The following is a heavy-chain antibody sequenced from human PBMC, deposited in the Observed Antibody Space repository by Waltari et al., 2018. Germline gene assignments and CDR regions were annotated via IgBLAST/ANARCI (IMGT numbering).Heavy chain of an antibody. V-gene: IGHV3-7*01. Sequence: EVQLVESGGGLVQPGGSLSPSCPASGFTFSNIWLTWVRQAPGKGLEWVANINQDGSEKYSVESVKGRFTISRDNAKNSLYLQLNSLRADDTAVYYCTRGGDDSSWYWRNWGQGTLVTVSS. CDR1: GFTFSNIW. D-gene: IGHD6-13*01. J-gene: IGHJ4*02. CDR3: TRGGDDSSWYWRN. CDR2: INQDGSEK.